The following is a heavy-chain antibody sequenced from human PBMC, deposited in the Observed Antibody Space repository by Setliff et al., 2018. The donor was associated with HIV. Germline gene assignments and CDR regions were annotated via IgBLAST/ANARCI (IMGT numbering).Heavy chain of an antibody. J-gene: IGHJ4*02. D-gene: IGHD1-26*01. V-gene: IGHV3-43*01. CDR3: AKEPYRELTRGLYFDS. CDR1: GFTFDDYT. CDR2: ISWEGGTT. Sequence: LRLSCAASGFTFDDYTMHWVRQVPGKGLEWVSFISWEGGTTDYADSVKGRFTISRDNSKKSLYLQMNSLTTEDTALYFCAKEPYRELTRGLYFDSWGQGTLVTVSS.